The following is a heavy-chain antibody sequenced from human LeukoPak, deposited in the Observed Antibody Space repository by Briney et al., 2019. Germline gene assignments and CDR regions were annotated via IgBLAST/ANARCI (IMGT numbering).Heavy chain of an antibody. D-gene: IGHD6-13*01. CDR2: MNQDGSEI. CDR1: GSTFSNYW. Sequence: GGSLRLSCAASGSTFSNYWMSWVRQAPGKGLEWVANMNQDGSEIYHVDSVKDRFTISRDNAMNSLYLQMNSLRAEDTAVYHCARSDSSSWYSLHDYWGQGTLVTVSS. CDR3: ARSDSSSWYSLHDY. V-gene: IGHV3-7*01. J-gene: IGHJ4*02.